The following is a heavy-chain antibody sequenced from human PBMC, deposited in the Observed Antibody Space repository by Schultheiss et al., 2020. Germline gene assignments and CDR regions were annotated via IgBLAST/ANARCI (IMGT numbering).Heavy chain of an antibody. CDR1: GFTFSSYW. D-gene: IGHD6-13*01. J-gene: IGHJ6*02. V-gene: IGHV3-30-3*01. CDR2: ISYDGSNK. CDR3: ARGIAGSSLNYYYGMDV. Sequence: GGSLRLSCAASGFTFSSYWMSWVRQAPGKGLEWVAVISYDGSNKYYADSVKGRFTISRDNSKNTLYLQMNSLRAEDTAVYYCARGIAGSSLNYYYGMDVWGQGTTVTVSS.